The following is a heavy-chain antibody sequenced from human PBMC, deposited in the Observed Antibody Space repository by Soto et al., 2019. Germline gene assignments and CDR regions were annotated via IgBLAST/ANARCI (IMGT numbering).Heavy chain of an antibody. CDR1: GFSFEDYT. CDR3: ARVPEAVAGTVGFFDS. CDR2: ISWDGGIT. V-gene: IGHV3-43*01. D-gene: IGHD6-19*01. J-gene: IGHJ4*02. Sequence: PGGSLRLSCAASGFSFEDYTMHWVRQGPGKGPEWISLISWDGGITDYSDSVKGRFISSRDNAKNSLYLQMNNLRVEDTAVYYCARVPEAVAGTVGFFDSWGQGTLVTVS.